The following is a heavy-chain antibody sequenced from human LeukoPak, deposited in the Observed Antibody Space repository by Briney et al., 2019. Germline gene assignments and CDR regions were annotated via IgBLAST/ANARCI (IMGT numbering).Heavy chain of an antibody. V-gene: IGHV4-39*07. CDR1: GGSISSSSYY. Sequence: SETLSLTCTASGGSISSSSYYWGWIRQPPGKGLEWIGSIYYSGSTYYNPSLKSRVTISVDTSKNQFSLKLSSVTAADTAVYYCARSSLWFGDKTIDYWGQGTLVTVSS. CDR2: IYYSGST. J-gene: IGHJ4*02. D-gene: IGHD3-10*01. CDR3: ARSSLWFGDKTIDY.